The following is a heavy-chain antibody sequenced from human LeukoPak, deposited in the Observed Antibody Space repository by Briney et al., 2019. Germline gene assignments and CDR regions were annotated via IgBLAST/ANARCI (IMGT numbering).Heavy chain of an antibody. D-gene: IGHD2-2*01. V-gene: IGHV3-23*01. J-gene: IGHJ5*02. CDR2: IKGNGGVT. CDR1: GFTFSSYA. Sequence: PGGCLRLSCAASGFTFSSYAMSWVRQAPGKGLEWVSVIKGNGGVTYYADSVKGRFTISRDNSKNTVHLQMNSLRAEDTAVYYCAQDFLSTGSTITWGRGPLVTVSP. CDR3: AQDFLSTGSTIT.